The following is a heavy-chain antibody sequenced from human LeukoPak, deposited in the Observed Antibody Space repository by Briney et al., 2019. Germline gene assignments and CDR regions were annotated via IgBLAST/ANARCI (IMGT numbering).Heavy chain of an antibody. Sequence: ASVKVSCKASGGTFSSYAISWVRQAPGQGLEWMGGIIPIFGTANYAQKFQGRVTITADESTSTAYMELSSLRSEDTAVYYCAIRKRYLWSGYPYNWFGPWGQGTLVTVSS. J-gene: IGHJ5*02. CDR2: IIPIFGTA. CDR1: GGTFSSYA. CDR3: AIRKRYLWSGYPYNWFGP. V-gene: IGHV1-69*13. D-gene: IGHD3-3*01.